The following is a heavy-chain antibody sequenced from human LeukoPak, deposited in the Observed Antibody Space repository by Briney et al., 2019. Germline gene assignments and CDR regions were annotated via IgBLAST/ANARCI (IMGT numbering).Heavy chain of an antibody. CDR1: GGSISSYY. CDR3: ARQLSTVTTCWFDP. V-gene: IGHV4-59*08. Sequence: PSETLSLTCTVSGGSISSYYWSWIRQPPGKGLEWIAYISDIGSTNYNPSLKSRVTISVDTSKNQFSLKLSSVTAADTAVYYCARQLSTVTTCWFDPWGQGTLVTVSS. CDR2: ISDIGST. D-gene: IGHD4-11*01. J-gene: IGHJ5*02.